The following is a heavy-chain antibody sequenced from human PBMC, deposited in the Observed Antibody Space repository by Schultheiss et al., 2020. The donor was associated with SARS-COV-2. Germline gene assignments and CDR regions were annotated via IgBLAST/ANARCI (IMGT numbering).Heavy chain of an antibody. Sequence: SQTLSLTCTVSGGSISSGGYYWSWIRQHPGKGLEWIGYIYYSGSTYYNPSLRSRVTISVDTSKNQFSLKLSSVTAADTAVYYCATGRREWPDYWGQGTLVTVSS. CDR3: ATGRREWPDY. CDR2: IYYSGST. V-gene: IGHV4-30-4*08. CDR1: GGSISSGGYY. J-gene: IGHJ4*02. D-gene: IGHD2-15*01.